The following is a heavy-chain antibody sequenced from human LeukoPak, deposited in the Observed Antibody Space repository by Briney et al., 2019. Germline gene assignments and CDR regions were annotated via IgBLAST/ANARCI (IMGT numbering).Heavy chain of an antibody. CDR1: GYTFTGYY. CDR2: INPNSGGT. D-gene: IGHD6-19*01. V-gene: IGHV1-2*02. J-gene: IGHJ5*02. Sequence: ASVKVSCKASGYTFTGYYMHWVRQAPGQGLEWMGWINPNSGGTNYAQKFQGRVTMTRDTSISTAYMELSRLRSDATAVYYCARAVEAGSGWFGPWGQGTLVTVSS. CDR3: ARAVEAGSGWFGP.